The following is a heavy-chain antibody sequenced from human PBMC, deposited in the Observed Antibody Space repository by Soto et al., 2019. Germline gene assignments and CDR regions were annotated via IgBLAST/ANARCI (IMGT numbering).Heavy chain of an antibody. CDR1: GGSISSGDYY. CDR2: IYYSGST. D-gene: IGHD2-8*02. Sequence: SQTLSLPSTVSGGSISSGDYYWSWIRQPPGKGLEWIGYIYYSGSTYYNPSLKSRVTISVDTSKNQFSLKLSSVTAADTAVYYCARDKITGLFDYWGQGTLVTVS. J-gene: IGHJ4*02. CDR3: ARDKITGLFDY. V-gene: IGHV4-30-4*01.